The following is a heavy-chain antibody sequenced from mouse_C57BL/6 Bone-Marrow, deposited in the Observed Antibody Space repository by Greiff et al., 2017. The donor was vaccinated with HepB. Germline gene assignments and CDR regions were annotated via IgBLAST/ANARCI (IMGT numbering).Heavy chain of an antibody. D-gene: IGHD1-1*01. V-gene: IGHV5-17*01. CDR2: ISSGSSTI. J-gene: IGHJ3*01. Sequence: EVKLQESGGGLVKPGGSLKLSCAASGFTFSDYGMHWVRQAPEKGLEWVAYISSGSSTIYYADTVKGRFTISRDNAKNTLFLQMTSLRSEDTAMYYCASPFTVVWGQGTLVTVSA. CDR1: GFTFSDYG. CDR3: ASPFTVV.